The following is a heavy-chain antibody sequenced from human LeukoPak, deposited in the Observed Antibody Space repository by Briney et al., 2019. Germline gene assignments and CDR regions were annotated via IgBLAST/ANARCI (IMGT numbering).Heavy chain of an antibody. CDR3: ARDKGSSWYDY. CDR1: GFTFSSYW. Sequence: GGSLRLSCAASGFTFSSYWMSWVRQAPGKGLEWVANIKQDGSEKYYVDSVKGRFTISRDNAKNLLYLQMNSLRAEDTAVYYCARDKGSSWYDYWGQGTLVTVSS. D-gene: IGHD6-13*01. CDR2: IKQDGSEK. V-gene: IGHV3-7*01. J-gene: IGHJ4*02.